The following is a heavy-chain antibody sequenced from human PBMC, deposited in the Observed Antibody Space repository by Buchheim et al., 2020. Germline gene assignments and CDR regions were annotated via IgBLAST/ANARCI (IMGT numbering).Heavy chain of an antibody. CDR1: GYTFNTYD. Sequence: QVQLLQSGAEVKKPGASVKVSCKASGYTFNTYDINWVRQATGQGLEWMGWMNPNSGNTGYAQKFQGRVTMPRNTSISTAYMELSSLRSEDTAVYYCARAGDFWSGPPPHNWFDPWGQGTL. CDR3: ARAGDFWSGPPPHNWFDP. CDR2: MNPNSGNT. D-gene: IGHD3-3*01. J-gene: IGHJ5*02. V-gene: IGHV1-8*01.